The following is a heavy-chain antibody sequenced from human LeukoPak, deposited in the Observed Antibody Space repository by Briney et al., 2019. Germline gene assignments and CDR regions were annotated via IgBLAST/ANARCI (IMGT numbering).Heavy chain of an antibody. CDR3: AREAYGDYFFDY. Sequence: GVSLRLSCAASGFTFTSYSMTWVRQAPGKGLEWVSYVSASSATILYADSIKGRFIISRDNAKNSLYLQMTSLRDEDTAVYYCAREAYGDYFFDYWGQGTLVTVSS. J-gene: IGHJ4*02. D-gene: IGHD4-17*01. CDR1: GFTFTSYS. V-gene: IGHV3-48*02. CDR2: VSASSATI.